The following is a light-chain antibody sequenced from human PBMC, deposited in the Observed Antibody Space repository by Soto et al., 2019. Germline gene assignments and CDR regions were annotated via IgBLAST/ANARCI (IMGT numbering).Light chain of an antibody. CDR1: SSDVGGYNF. CDR2: DVN. J-gene: IGLJ1*01. CDR3: CSYTSSSTHV. Sequence: QSALTQPASVSGSPGQSITISCTGTSSDVGGYNFVSWYQQHPGKVPKLMIFDVNRRPSGVSDRFSGSKSGNTAPLTISGLQAEDECDYYCCSYTSSSTHVFGSGTKLTVL. V-gene: IGLV2-14*03.